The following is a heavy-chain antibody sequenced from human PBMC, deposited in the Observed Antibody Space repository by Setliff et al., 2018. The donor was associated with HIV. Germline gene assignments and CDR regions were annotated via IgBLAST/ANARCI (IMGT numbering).Heavy chain of an antibody. CDR2: IHTEQGFP. CDR1: GYSFINYA. J-gene: IGHJ4*02. D-gene: IGHD3-16*01. Sequence: GASVKVSCKASGYSFINYAINWLRQAPGRGLEWMGWIHTEQGFPMYAQGFTGRFVFSLDPSVNTAYLQINNLKTEDTAVYYCARAGIGGLDFWGQGTLVTVSS. CDR3: ARAGIGGLDF. V-gene: IGHV7-4-1*02.